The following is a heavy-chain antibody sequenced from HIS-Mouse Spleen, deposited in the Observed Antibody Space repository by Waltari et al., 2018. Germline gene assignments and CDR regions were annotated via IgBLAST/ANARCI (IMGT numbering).Heavy chain of an antibody. J-gene: IGHJ2*01. D-gene: IGHD6-13*01. CDR3: AREIPYSSSWYDWYFDL. CDR2: SYYSGST. CDR1: GGPISSSRYS. Sequence: QLQLQESGPGLVKPSETLSLTCTVPGGPISSSRYSWGWIRQPPGKGLEWIGSSYYSGSTYYNPSLKSRVTISVDTSKNQFSLKLSSVTAADTAVYYCAREIPYSSSWYDWYFDLWGRGTLVTVSS. V-gene: IGHV4-39*07.